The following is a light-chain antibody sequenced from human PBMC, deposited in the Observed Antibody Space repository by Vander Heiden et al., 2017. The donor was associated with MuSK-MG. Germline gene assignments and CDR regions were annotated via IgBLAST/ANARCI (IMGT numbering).Light chain of an antibody. J-gene: IGKJ4*01. CDR3: LQASSFPLT. CDR2: GAS. Sequence: DIQMTQSPSTVSASVADRVSITCRASRDIHTWLAWYQQKPGKDPKLLIYGASSLHSGVPSRFSGSGSGTEFTLTINSLQPEDFATYFCLQASSFPLTFGGGTKVEIK. V-gene: IGKV1-12*01. CDR1: RDIHTW.